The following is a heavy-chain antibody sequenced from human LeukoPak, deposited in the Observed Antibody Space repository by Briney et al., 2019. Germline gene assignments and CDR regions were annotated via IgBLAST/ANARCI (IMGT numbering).Heavy chain of an antibody. CDR2: IRYDGSGK. V-gene: IGHV3-30*02. CDR3: AKDSGRYSIAVAGHYFDY. D-gene: IGHD6-19*01. J-gene: IGHJ4*02. Sequence: SGGSLRLSCATSGFTFSSYGMHWVRQAPGKGLEWVAFIRYDGSGKYYADSVKGRFTISRDNSKNTLYLQMNSLRAEDTAVYYCAKDSGRYSIAVAGHYFDYWGQGTLVTVSS. CDR1: GFTFSSYG.